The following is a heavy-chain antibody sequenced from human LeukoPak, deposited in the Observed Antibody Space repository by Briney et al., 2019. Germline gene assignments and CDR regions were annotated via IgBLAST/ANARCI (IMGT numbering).Heavy chain of an antibody. V-gene: IGHV4-34*01. D-gene: IGHD2-15*01. Sequence: SETLSLTCAVYGGSFGGYYWNWIRQPPGKGLEWIGEINHSGSTNYNPSLKSRVTISVDKSKNQFSLKLSSVTAADTAVYYCAGDCSGGSCYPYNWFDPWGQGTLVTVSS. J-gene: IGHJ5*02. CDR3: AGDCSGGSCYPYNWFDP. CDR1: GGSFGGYY. CDR2: INHSGST.